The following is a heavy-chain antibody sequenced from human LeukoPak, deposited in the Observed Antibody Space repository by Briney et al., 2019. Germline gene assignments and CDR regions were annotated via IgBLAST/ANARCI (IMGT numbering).Heavy chain of an antibody. D-gene: IGHD2-21*02. V-gene: IGHV3-9*01. CDR1: GFSFGGYA. CDR2: ISWNSGDI. J-gene: IGHJ2*01. CDR3: VKSGGYATAIRYFDL. Sequence: GRSLRLSCAASGFSFGGYALHWVRQAPGKGLGWVASISWNSGDIVHADSVKGRFTISRDNAKNSLYLQMDSLRTEDTALYYCVKSGGYATAIRYFDLWGRGTLVTVSS.